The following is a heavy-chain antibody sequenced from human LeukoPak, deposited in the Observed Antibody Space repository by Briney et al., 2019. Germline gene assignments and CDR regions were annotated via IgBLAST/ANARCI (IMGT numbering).Heavy chain of an antibody. J-gene: IGHJ4*02. D-gene: IGHD2-2*01. Sequence: KTSETLSLTCTVSGGSISSSSYYWGWIRQPPGKGLEWIGSIYYSGSTYYNPSLKSRVTISVDTSKNQFSLKLSSVTAADTAVYYCARGRYCSSTSCYRNSPYYFDYWGQGTLVTVSS. CDR1: GGSISSSSYY. V-gene: IGHV4-39*01. CDR3: ARGRYCSSTSCYRNSPYYFDY. CDR2: IYYSGST.